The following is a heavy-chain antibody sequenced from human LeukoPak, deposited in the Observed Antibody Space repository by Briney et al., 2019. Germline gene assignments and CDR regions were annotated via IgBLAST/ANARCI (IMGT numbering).Heavy chain of an antibody. CDR3: ARVPPYYGDFYFDY. CDR1: GGSISSYY. V-gene: IGHV4-59*01. CDR2: IYYSGST. D-gene: IGHD4-17*01. J-gene: IGHJ4*02. Sequence: SQTLSLTCTVSGGSISSYYWSWIRQPPGKGLEWIGYIYYSGSTNYNPSLKSRVTISVDTSKNQFSLKLSSVTAADTAVYYCARVPPYYGDFYFDYWGQGTLVTV.